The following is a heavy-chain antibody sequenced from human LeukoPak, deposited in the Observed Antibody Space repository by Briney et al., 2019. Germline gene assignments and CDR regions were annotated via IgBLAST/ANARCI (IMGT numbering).Heavy chain of an antibody. CDR1: GFTFSSYS. D-gene: IGHD3-10*01. Sequence: PGGSLRLSCAASGFTFSSYSMNWVRQAPGKGLEWVSSISSSSSYIYYADSVKGRFTISRDNAKNSLYLQMNSLRAEDTAVYYCASFQWIPRGVDYWGQGTLVTVSS. J-gene: IGHJ4*02. CDR2: ISSSSSYI. CDR3: ASFQWIPRGVDY. V-gene: IGHV3-21*01.